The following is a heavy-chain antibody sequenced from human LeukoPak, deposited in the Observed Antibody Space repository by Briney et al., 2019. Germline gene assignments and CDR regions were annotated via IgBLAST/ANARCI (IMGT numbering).Heavy chain of an antibody. D-gene: IGHD3-3*01. CDR3: AREALEWFRPYNWFDP. J-gene: IGHJ5*02. Sequence: GASVKVSCKASGYTFTSYGISWVRQAPGQGLEWMGWISAYNGNTNYAQKLQGRVTMTTDTSTSTAYMELRSLRSDDTAVYYCAREALEWFRPYNWFDPWGQGTLVTVSS. CDR2: ISAYNGNT. V-gene: IGHV1-18*01. CDR1: GYTFTSYG.